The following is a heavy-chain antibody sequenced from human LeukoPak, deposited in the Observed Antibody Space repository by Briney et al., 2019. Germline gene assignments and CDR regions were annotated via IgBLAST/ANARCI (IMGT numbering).Heavy chain of an antibody. Sequence: GAPVKVSCKVSGYTLTELSMHWVRQAPGKGLEWMGGFDPEDGETIYAQKFQGRVTMTEDTSTDTAYMELSSLRSEDTAVYYCATGLVRFAVAGTDVDYWGQGTLVTVSS. CDR3: ATGLVRFAVAGTDVDY. J-gene: IGHJ4*02. V-gene: IGHV1-24*01. CDR1: GYTLTELS. D-gene: IGHD6-19*01. CDR2: FDPEDGET.